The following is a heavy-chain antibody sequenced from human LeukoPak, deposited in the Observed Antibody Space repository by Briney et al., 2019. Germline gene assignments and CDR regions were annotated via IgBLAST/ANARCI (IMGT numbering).Heavy chain of an antibody. J-gene: IGHJ5*02. CDR1: GFTVSSNY. Sequence: GGSLRLSCAASGFTVSSNYMSWVRQAPGKGLEWVSVLYSGGSTYYADSVKGRFTISRDNSKNTLYLQMNSLRAEDTAVYYCARESTYYDFWSGYYASNWFDPWGQGTLVTVSS. CDR2: LYSGGST. D-gene: IGHD3-3*01. V-gene: IGHV3-53*01. CDR3: ARESTYYDFWSGYYASNWFDP.